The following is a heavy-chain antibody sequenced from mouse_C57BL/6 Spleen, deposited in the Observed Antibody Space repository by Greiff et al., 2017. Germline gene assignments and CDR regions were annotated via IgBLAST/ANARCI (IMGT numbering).Heavy chain of an antibody. Sequence: VQLQQSGAELVKPGASVKLSCTASGFNFTDYYMHWVKQRTEQGLEWIGRLDPEDGETTYAPKFQGKATITADTSSNTSYLQLSSLTSEDTAVYYCARDTTLYYYAMDYWGQGTSVTVSS. CDR2: LDPEDGET. V-gene: IGHV14-2*01. CDR1: GFNFTDYY. D-gene: IGHD6-5*01. CDR3: ARDTTLYYYAMDY. J-gene: IGHJ4*01.